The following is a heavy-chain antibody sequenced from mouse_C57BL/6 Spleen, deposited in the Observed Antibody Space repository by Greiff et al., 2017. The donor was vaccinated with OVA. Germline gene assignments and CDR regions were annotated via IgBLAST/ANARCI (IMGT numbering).Heavy chain of an antibody. CDR1: GYSFTDYY. J-gene: IGHJ1*03. V-gene: IGHV1-39*01. Sequence: EVQLQQSGPELVKPGASVKISCKASGYSFTDYYMNWVKQSTGKSLEWIGVINPNYGTTSYNQKFKGKATLTVDKSSSTAYMQLNILTSEYSAVXYCSHYGISYRYFDVWGTGTTLTVSS. CDR2: INPNYGTT. CDR3: SHYGISYRYFDV. D-gene: IGHD1-1*01.